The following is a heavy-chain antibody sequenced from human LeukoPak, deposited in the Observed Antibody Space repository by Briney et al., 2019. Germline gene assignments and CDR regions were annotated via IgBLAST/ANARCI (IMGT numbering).Heavy chain of an antibody. CDR3: AIALDYYDSSGYSSDAFDI. V-gene: IGHV3-23*01. Sequence: QPGGSLRLSCAASGFTFSSYAMSWVRQAPGKGLEWVSAISGSGGSTYYADSVKGRFTISRDNSKNTLYLQMNSLRAEDTAVYYCAIALDYYDSSGYSSDAFDIWGQGTMVTVSS. CDR1: GFTFSSYA. D-gene: IGHD3-22*01. CDR2: ISGSGGST. J-gene: IGHJ3*02.